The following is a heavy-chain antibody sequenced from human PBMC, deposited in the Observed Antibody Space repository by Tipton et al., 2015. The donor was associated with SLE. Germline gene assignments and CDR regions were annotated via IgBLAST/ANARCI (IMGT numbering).Heavy chain of an antibody. J-gene: IGHJ3*02. V-gene: IGHV4-38-2*01. D-gene: IGHD2-21*01. CDR3: ASLAYCGGDCLSDAFDI. CDR1: GYSISSGYY. Sequence: TLSLTCAVSGYSISSGYYWGWIRQPPGKGLEWFGSIYHSGSTYSNPSLKSRVTISVDTSKNQFSLKLSAVTAADTAVYYCASLAYCGGDCLSDAFDIWGQGTMVTVSS. CDR2: IYHSGST.